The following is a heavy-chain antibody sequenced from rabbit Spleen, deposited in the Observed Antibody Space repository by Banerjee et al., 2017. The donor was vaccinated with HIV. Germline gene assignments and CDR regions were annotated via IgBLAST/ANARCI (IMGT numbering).Heavy chain of an antibody. CDR2: IYAGSSGST. J-gene: IGHJ4*01. Sequence: QEQLEESGGDLVQPEGSLTLTCTASGFSFSRYYYICWVRQAPGKGLEWIACIYAGSSGSTYYASWAKGRFTISKTSSTTVTLQMTSLTAADTATYFCARESANNWDLWGPGTLVTVS. V-gene: IGHV1S45*01. CDR1: GFSFSRYYY. CDR3: ARESANNWDL. D-gene: IGHD6-1*01.